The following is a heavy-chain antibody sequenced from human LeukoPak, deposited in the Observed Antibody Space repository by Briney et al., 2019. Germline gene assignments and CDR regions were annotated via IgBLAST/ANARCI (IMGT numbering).Heavy chain of an antibody. J-gene: IGHJ4*02. V-gene: IGHV3-48*03. CDR2: ISSSGSTI. CDR3: AREEEQQLSEGLFDY. D-gene: IGHD6-13*01. Sequence: GGSLRLSCAASGFTFSSYAMSWVRQAPGKGLEWVSYISSSGSTIYYADSVKGRFTISRDNAKNSLYLQMNSLRAEDTAVYYCAREEEQQLSEGLFDYWGQGTLVTVSS. CDR1: GFTFSSYA.